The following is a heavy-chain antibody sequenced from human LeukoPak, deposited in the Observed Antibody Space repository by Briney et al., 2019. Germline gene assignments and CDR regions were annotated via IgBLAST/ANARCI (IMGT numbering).Heavy chain of an antibody. J-gene: IGHJ4*02. D-gene: IGHD3-22*01. CDR3: AKVVNSGYYYYFDY. V-gene: IGHV3-23*01. CDR2: ISGGGVSP. CDR1: GFTFNNYA. Sequence: PGGSLRLSCAASGFTFNNYALTWVRQTPGKGLECVSAISGGGVSPYYADSVRGRFTISRDNSKNTLYLQMNSLRVEDTAVYYCAKVVNSGYYYYFDYWGQGTLVTVSS.